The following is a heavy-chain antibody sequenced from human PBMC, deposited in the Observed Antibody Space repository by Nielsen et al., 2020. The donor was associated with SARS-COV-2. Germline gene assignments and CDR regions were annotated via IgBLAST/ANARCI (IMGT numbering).Heavy chain of an antibody. D-gene: IGHD6-6*01. Sequence: GSLTLSCAVYGGSFSGYYWSCIRQPPGEGLEWIGEINHSGSTNYNPSLKSRVTISVDTSKNQFSLKLSSVTAADTAVYYCARVMRRSSNSPLGRWFDPWSQGTLVTVSS. CDR2: INHSGST. V-gene: IGHV4-34*01. J-gene: IGHJ5*02. CDR1: GGSFSGYY. CDR3: ARVMRRSSNSPLGRWFDP.